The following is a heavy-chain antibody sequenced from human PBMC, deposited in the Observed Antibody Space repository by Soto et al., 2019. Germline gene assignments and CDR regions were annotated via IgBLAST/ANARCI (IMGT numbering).Heavy chain of an antibody. CDR3: ARARLGEGYVQH. J-gene: IGHJ1*01. CDR2: IWYDGSNK. D-gene: IGHD4-17*01. CDR1: GFTFSSYG. Sequence: QVQLVESGGGVVQPGRSLRLSCAASGFTFSSYGMHWVRQAPGKGLEWVAVIWYDGSNKYYADSVKGRFTISRDNSKNTLYLQMNSLRAEDTAVYYCARARLGEGYVQHWGQGTLVTVSS. V-gene: IGHV3-33*01.